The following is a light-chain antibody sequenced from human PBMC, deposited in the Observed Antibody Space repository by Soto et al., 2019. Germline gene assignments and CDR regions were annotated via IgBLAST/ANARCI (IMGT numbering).Light chain of an antibody. CDR2: GAS. CDR1: QSVSSN. Sequence: EIVMTQSPATLSVSPGERATLSCRASQSVSSNLAWYQQKPGQAPRLLIYGASTRATGIPTRFSGSGSGTDFTLTISSLQSEDFAVYYCQQHDNWPPFTFGGGTRVEIK. J-gene: IGKJ4*01. V-gene: IGKV3D-15*01. CDR3: QQHDNWPPFT.